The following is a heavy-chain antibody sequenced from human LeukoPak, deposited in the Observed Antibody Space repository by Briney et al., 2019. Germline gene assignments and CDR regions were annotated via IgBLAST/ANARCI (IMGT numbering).Heavy chain of an antibody. CDR3: ARGGYGGYDSDY. J-gene: IGHJ4*02. D-gene: IGHD5-12*01. Sequence: GGSLRLSCAASGLIVSNYYMNWVRQAPGKGLEWVSIIYSGGGTYYADSVEGRFTISRDNSKNTLYLEMNTLRAEDTAVYYCARGGYGGYDSDYWGQGTLVSVSS. CDR2: IYSGGGT. V-gene: IGHV3-66*01. CDR1: GLIVSNYY.